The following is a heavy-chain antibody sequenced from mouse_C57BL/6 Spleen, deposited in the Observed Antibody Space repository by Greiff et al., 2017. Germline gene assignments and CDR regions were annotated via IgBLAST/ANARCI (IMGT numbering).Heavy chain of an antibody. CDR1: GFSLTSYG. J-gene: IGHJ2*01. V-gene: IGHV2-2*01. Sequence: QVQLQQSGPGLVQPSQSLSITCTVSGFSLTSYGVHWVRQSPGKGLEWLGVIWSGGSTDYNAAFISRLSISKDNSKSQVFFKMNSLQADDTAIYYCAREKSTMVTTDYLDDWGQGTTLTVSS. CDR3: AREKSTMVTTDYLDD. CDR2: IWSGGST. D-gene: IGHD2-2*01.